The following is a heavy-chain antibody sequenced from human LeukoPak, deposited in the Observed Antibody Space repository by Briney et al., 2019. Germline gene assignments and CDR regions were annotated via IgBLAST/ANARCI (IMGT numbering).Heavy chain of an antibody. Sequence: PGGSPRLSCAASGFTFRKYNIHWVRQAPGKGLEWVAFIQSDGSNKYYADSVKGRFTISRDNSKNTVYLQMNSLRPEDTAVFYCAKDSGSYGLDPWGQGTPVTVSS. CDR2: IQSDGSNK. CDR1: GFTFRKYN. V-gene: IGHV3-30*02. CDR3: AKDSGSYGLDP. J-gene: IGHJ5*02. D-gene: IGHD3-10*01.